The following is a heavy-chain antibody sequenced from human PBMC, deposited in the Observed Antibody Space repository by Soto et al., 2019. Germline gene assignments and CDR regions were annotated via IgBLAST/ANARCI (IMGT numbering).Heavy chain of an antibody. V-gene: IGHV4-31*03. CDR1: GGSIRSGDYY. CDR2: IYYTGSI. D-gene: IGHD3-16*01. J-gene: IGHJ6*02. Sequence: SETLSLTCSVSGGSIRSGDYYWTWIRQHPGKGLEWIGYIYYTGSIYYNPSLKRRLTISVDTSKNQFSLELSSVTAADTAVYYCARDGPSGSSSGGGVYYYGMDVWGQGTTVSVSS. CDR3: ARDGPSGSSSGGGVYYYGMDV.